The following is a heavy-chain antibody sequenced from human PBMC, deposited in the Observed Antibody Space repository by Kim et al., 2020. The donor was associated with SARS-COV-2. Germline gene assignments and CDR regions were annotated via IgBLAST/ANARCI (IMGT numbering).Heavy chain of an antibody. D-gene: IGHD2-21*02. CDR1: GYTFTSYD. J-gene: IGHJ6*02. Sequence: ASVKVSCKASGYTFTSYDINWVRQATGQGLEWMGWMNPNSGNTGYAQKFQGRVTMTRNTSISTAYMELSSLRSEDTAVYYCARGGDSCGGDCFSVLDLIGGCDGMDVWGQGTTVTVSS. V-gene: IGHV1-8*01. CDR2: MNPNSGNT. CDR3: ARGGDSCGGDCFSVLDLIGGCDGMDV.